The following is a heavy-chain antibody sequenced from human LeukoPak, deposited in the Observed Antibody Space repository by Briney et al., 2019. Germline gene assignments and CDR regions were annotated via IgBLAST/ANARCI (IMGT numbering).Heavy chain of an antibody. CDR2: ISSSSSYI. V-gene: IGHV3-21*01. CDR1: GFTFSSYS. Sequence: GGSLRLSCAASGFTFSSYSMNWVRQAPGKGLEWVSSISSSSSYIYYADSVKGRFTVSRDNAKNSLYLQMNSLRAEDTAVYYCARDLRDYYDSSGYYWPPDYWGQGTLVTVSS. J-gene: IGHJ4*02. CDR3: ARDLRDYYDSSGYYWPPDY. D-gene: IGHD3-22*01.